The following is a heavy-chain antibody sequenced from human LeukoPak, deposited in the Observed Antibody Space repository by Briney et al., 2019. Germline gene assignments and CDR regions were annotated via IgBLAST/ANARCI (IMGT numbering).Heavy chain of an antibody. CDR1: GGSISSYY. CDR3: AGAGIAAAGLDY. D-gene: IGHD6-13*01. J-gene: IGHJ4*02. Sequence: SETLSLTCTGSGGSISSYYWSWIRQPPGKGLEWIGYIYYSGSTNYNPSLKSRVTISVDTSKNQFSLKLSSVTAADTAVYYCAGAGIAAAGLDYWGQGTLVTVSS. V-gene: IGHV4-59*08. CDR2: IYYSGST.